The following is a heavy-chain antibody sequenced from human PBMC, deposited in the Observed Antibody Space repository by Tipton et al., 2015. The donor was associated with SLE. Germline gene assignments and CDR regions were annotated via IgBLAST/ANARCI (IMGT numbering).Heavy chain of an antibody. V-gene: IGHV4-38-2*02. CDR2: IYHSGST. J-gene: IGHJ3*02. Sequence: TLSLTCTVSGYSISDGYHWAWIRQPPGKGLEWIGMIYHSGSTYYRSSLKGRVTISVDTSKNQFSLKLSSVTAADTAVYYCATETPEDAFDIWGQGTMVTVSS. CDR1: GYSISDGYH. D-gene: IGHD4-23*01. CDR3: ATETPEDAFDI.